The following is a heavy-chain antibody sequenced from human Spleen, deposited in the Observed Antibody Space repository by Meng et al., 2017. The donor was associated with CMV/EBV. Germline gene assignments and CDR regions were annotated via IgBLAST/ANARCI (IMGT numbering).Heavy chain of an antibody. CDR3: ARVPVVHPYYYYVMDV. Sequence: GSLRLSCTVSGGSISSYYWSWIRQPPGKGLEWIGYIYYSGSTNYNPSLKSRVTISVDTSKNQFSLKLNSVTAADTAVYYCARVPVVHPYYYYVMDVWGQGTTVTVSS. V-gene: IGHV4-59*08. CDR1: GGSISSYY. D-gene: IGHD2-8*01. J-gene: IGHJ6*02. CDR2: IYYSGST.